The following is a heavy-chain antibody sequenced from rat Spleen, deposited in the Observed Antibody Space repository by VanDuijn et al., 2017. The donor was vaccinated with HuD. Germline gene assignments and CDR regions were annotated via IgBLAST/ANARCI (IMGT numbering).Heavy chain of an antibody. V-gene: IGHV5-25*01. CDR3: ARRYDFDY. Sequence: EVRLVESGGLLVQPGRSMKVSCAASGFTFSDYYMAWVRQAPKKGLEWVASISSSGDGTYYPDSVKGRFTISRDNAQTTLYLQMNSLRSEDTATYYCARRYDFDYWGQGVMVTVSS. D-gene: IGHD2-1*01. CDR2: ISSSGDGT. CDR1: GFTFSDYY. J-gene: IGHJ2*01.